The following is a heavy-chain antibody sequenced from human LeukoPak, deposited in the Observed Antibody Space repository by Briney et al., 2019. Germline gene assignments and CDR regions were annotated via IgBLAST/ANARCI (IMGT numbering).Heavy chain of an antibody. CDR2: IKQDESEK. Sequence: GGSLRLSCAASGFTFSNYWMTWVRQAPGKGLEWMANIKQDESEKYYVDSVKGRFTISRDNAKNSLYLQMNSLRAEDTAVYFCARDRYCTVWGQGTLVTVSS. CDR3: ARDRYCTV. V-gene: IGHV3-7*01. CDR1: GFTFSNYW. D-gene: IGHD2-8*02. J-gene: IGHJ4*02.